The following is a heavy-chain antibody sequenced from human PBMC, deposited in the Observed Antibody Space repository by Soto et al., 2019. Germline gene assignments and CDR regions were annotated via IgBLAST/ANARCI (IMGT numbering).Heavy chain of an antibody. CDR1: GFTFSSYA. CDR2: INGNGDDT. J-gene: IGHJ4*02. Sequence: GGSLRLSCAASGFTFSSYALSWVRQAAGKGLEWISAINGNGDDTYHADSVKGRFTISRDNSKNTLNLQMNSLRAEDTAIYYCAKRSVSGSYSPFDNWGQGTLVTVSS. V-gene: IGHV3-23*01. D-gene: IGHD1-26*01. CDR3: AKRSVSGSYSPFDN.